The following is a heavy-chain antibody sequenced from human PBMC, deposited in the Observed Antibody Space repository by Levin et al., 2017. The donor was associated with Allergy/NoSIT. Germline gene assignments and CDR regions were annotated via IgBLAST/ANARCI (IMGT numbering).Heavy chain of an antibody. V-gene: IGHV3-48*02. CDR1: GFTFSIYG. D-gene: IGHD2-2*01. Sequence: PGGSLRLSCAASGFTFSIYGMNWVRQAPGKGLEWVSYIGPSSTTILYADSVKGRFTIYRDNATNSLYLEMNSRRDEDTAVYSCARLSTGLNPHPDYWGQGTLVTVSA. CDR2: IGPSSTTI. J-gene: IGHJ4*02. CDR3: ARLSTGLNPHPDY.